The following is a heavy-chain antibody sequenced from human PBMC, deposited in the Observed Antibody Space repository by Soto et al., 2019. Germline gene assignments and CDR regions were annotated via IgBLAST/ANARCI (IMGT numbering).Heavy chain of an antibody. Sequence: GGSLRVSCAASGFTFSDHYMDWVRQAPGKGLEWVGRTRNKANSYTTEYAASVKGRFTISRDDSKNSLYLQMNSLKTEDTAVYYCARLRNYYYGMDVWGQGTTVTVSS. CDR2: TRNKANSYTT. J-gene: IGHJ6*02. D-gene: IGHD3-16*01. CDR1: GFTFSDHY. V-gene: IGHV3-72*01. CDR3: ARLRNYYYGMDV.